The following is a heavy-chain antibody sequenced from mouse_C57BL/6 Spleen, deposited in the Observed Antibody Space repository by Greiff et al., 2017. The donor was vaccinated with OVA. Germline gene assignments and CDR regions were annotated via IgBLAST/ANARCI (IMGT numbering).Heavy chain of an antibody. CDR3: ARGGWLLRLAY. Sequence: VQLQQSGPELVKPGASVKISCKASGYSFTGYYMNWVKQSPEKSLEWIGEINPSTGGTTYNQKFKAKATLAVDKSSSTAYMQLKSLTSEDSAVYYCARGGWLLRLAYWGQGTLVTVSA. CDR2: INPSTGGT. CDR1: GYSFTGYY. J-gene: IGHJ3*01. D-gene: IGHD2-3*01. V-gene: IGHV1-42*01.